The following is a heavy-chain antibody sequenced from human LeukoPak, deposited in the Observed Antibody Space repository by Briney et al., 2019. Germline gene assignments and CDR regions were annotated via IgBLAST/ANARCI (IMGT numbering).Heavy chain of an antibody. CDR3: ARDMPVTPRFDL. D-gene: IGHD2-2*01. V-gene: IGHV3-48*03. CDR2: ISSSGSTI. J-gene: IGHJ2*01. Sequence: GGSLRLSCAASGFTFSSYEMNWVRQAPGKGLEWVSYISSSGSTIYYADSVKGRFTISRVNAKNSLYLQMNSLRAEDTAVYYCARDMPVTPRFDLWGRGTLVTVSS. CDR1: GFTFSSYE.